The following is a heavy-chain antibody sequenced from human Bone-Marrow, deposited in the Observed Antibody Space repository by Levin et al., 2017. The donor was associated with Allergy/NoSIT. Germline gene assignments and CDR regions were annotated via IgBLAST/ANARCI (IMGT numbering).Heavy chain of an antibody. CDR3: TKDRSSAFPGDWFDP. Sequence: PGGSLRLSCAASGFSFDSHAMHWVRQVPGKALEWVSGISWNSGRIEYADSVKGRFTISRDNANNSLYLQMNSLRPEDTAFYYCTKDRSSAFPGDWFDPWGQGTLVTVSS. V-gene: IGHV3-9*01. J-gene: IGHJ5*02. D-gene: IGHD2-15*01. CDR2: ISWNSGRI. CDR1: GFSFDSHA.